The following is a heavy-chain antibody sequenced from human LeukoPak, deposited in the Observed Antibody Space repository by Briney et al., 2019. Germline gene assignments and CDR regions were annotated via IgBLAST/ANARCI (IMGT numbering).Heavy chain of an antibody. Sequence: ASVKVSCKASVYTFTSYGISWVRQAPGQGLEWMGWISAYNGNTNYAQKLQGRVTMTTDTSTSTAYMELRSLRSDDTAVYSCARSGNGLALHYYDSSGYYYYFDYWGQGTLVTVS. CDR3: ARSGNGLALHYYDSSGYYYYFDY. D-gene: IGHD3-22*01. CDR1: VYTFTSYG. CDR2: ISAYNGNT. J-gene: IGHJ4*02. V-gene: IGHV1-18*01.